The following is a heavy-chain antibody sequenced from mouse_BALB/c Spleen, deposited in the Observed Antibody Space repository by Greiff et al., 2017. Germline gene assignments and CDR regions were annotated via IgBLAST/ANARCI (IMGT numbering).Heavy chain of an antibody. CDR2: ISSGGST. CDR1: GFTFSSYA. CDR3: ASGYGNYYFDY. V-gene: IGHV5-6-5*01. J-gene: IGHJ2*01. Sequence: EVQGVESGGGLVKPGGSLKLSCAASGFTFSSYAMSWVRQTPEKRLEWVASISSGGSTYYPDSVKGRFTISRDNARNILYLQMSSLRSEDTAMYYCASGYGNYYFDYWGQGTTLTVSS. D-gene: IGHD2-1*01.